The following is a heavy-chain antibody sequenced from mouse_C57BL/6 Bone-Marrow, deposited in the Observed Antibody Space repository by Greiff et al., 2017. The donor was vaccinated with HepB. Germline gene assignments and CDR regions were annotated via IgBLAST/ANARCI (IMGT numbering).Heavy chain of an antibody. V-gene: IGHV14-3*01. CDR2: IDPANGNT. J-gene: IGHJ1*03. CDR1: GFNITNTY. Sequence: VQLQQSVAELVRPGASVKLSCTASGFNITNTYMHWVKQRPEQGLEWIGRIDPANGNTKYAPKFQGKATITADTSSNTAYLQLSSLTSEDTAIYYCARSTTVVAKPSYWYFDVWGTGTTVTVSS. D-gene: IGHD1-1*01. CDR3: ARSTTVVAKPSYWYFDV.